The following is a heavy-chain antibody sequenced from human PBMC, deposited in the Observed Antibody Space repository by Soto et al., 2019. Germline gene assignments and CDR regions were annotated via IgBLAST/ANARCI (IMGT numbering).Heavy chain of an antibody. CDR1: GYTFTGYY. D-gene: IGHD4-4*01. CDR2: INPNSGGT. V-gene: IGHV1-2*02. J-gene: IGHJ6*02. Sequence: QVQLVQSGAEVKKPGASVKVSCKASGYTFTGYYIHWVRQAPGQGLEWMGWINPNSGGTSYAQKFQGRVTMTRDLSLSTAYMELTRLTSDDTAVYYCAHRLQSLPYYNYGMDVWGQGTTVTVSS. CDR3: AHRLQSLPYYNYGMDV.